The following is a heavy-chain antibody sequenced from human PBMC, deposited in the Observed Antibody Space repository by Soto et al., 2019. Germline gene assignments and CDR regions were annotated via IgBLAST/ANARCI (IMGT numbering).Heavy chain of an antibody. CDR2: IYYTGTT. CDR1: GGSIRDGGYY. D-gene: IGHD4-17*01. V-gene: IGHV4-31*03. Sequence: SETLFLTCTVSGGSIRDGGYYWSWIRQHPGKGLEWIGYIYYTGTTYYNPSFKGRVIISVDLSKGQFSLKLSSVTAADTAFYYCAKDPSPQPTTVVTPGWFDPWGQGIPVTVSS. CDR3: AKDPSPQPTTVVTPGWFDP. J-gene: IGHJ5*02.